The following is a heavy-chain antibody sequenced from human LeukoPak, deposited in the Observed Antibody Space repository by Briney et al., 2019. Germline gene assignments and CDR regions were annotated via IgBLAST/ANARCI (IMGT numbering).Heavy chain of an antibody. CDR1: GDSVCSKRVA. CDR2: TYYRSKWYN. V-gene: IGHV6-1*01. Sequence: SQTLSLTCAISGDSVCSKRVARNWIRQAPSRCLEWLGRTYYRSKWYNDYAVSVKSRITINPDTSKNQFSLQLNSVTPEDTAVYYCARDQCSSTSCYNWFDPWGQGTLVTVSS. CDR3: ARDQCSSTSCYNWFDP. D-gene: IGHD2-2*01. J-gene: IGHJ5*02.